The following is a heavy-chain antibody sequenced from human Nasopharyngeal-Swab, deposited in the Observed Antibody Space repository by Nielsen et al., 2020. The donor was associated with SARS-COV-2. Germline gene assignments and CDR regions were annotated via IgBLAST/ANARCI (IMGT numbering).Heavy chain of an antibody. Sequence: GESLKISCAASGFIFSSYGMHWVRQAPGKGLEWVAFIRYDGFNQHYADSVKGRFTISRDSFKNTLYLQLNSLRAEDTAVYYCAKDHKMDSGGGVGYMDVWGKGTTVTVSS. D-gene: IGHD3-16*01. CDR1: GFIFSSYG. J-gene: IGHJ6*03. V-gene: IGHV3-30*02. CDR2: IRYDGFNQ. CDR3: AKDHKMDSGGGVGYMDV.